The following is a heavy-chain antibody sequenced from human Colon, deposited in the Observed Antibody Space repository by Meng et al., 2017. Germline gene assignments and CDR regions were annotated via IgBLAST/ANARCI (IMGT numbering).Heavy chain of an antibody. CDR1: GGSISSGDYY. Sequence: QVRLQGPGPGLVKPLQPLSLTCTVSGGSISSGDYYWSWIRQPPGKSLEWIGYIYYSGSPYYNPSLKRRVTISVDTSKNQFSLKLSSVTAADTAVYYCARGPTTYFDYWGQGTLVTVSS. D-gene: IGHD4-17*01. V-gene: IGHV4-30-4*01. J-gene: IGHJ4*02. CDR3: ARGPTTYFDY. CDR2: IYYSGSP.